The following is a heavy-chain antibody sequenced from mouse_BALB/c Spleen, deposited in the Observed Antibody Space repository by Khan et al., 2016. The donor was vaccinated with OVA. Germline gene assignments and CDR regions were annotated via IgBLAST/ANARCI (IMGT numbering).Heavy chain of an antibody. V-gene: IGHV2-6-1*01. CDR2: IWSDGST. D-gene: IGHD2-10*01. Sequence: QVQLKESGPGLAAPSQSLSITCTISGFSLTNYGVHWVRQPPGKGLEWLVVIWSDGSTNYNSVLKSRLTVTKDNSQSQVFLKMNSLQTDDTAIYFCAGQPYYHYNIMEDWCEGTSVTVSS. J-gene: IGHJ4*01. CDR1: GFSLTNYG. CDR3: AGQPYYHYNIMED.